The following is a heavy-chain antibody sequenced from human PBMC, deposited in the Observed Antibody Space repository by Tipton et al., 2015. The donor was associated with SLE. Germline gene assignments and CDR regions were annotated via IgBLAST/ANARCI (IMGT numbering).Heavy chain of an antibody. J-gene: IGHJ4*02. CDR2: ISYDGSNK. CDR3: ARDRTGGAGSGSFDY. D-gene: IGHD3-10*01. Sequence: SLRLSCAASGFTFSSYAMHWVRQAPGKGLEWVAVISYDGSNKYYVDSVKGRLTISRDNSKNTLYLQMNSLRAEDTAVYYCARDRTGGAGSGSFDYWGQGTLVTVSS. V-gene: IGHV3-30*04. CDR1: GFTFSSYA.